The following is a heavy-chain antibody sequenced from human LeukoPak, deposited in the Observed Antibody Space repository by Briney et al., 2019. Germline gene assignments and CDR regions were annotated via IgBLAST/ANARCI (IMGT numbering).Heavy chain of an antibody. Sequence: FLKICNKGAGYSISNYWICWVRQMPEKDQELMGIIYPGDSDTRYSPSFQGQVTISADKSISTAYLQWSSLKASDTAMYYCAKAHMVRGVITNDYWGQGTLVTVSS. J-gene: IGHJ4*02. D-gene: IGHD3-10*01. CDR2: IYPGDSDT. CDR1: GYSISNYW. V-gene: IGHV5-51*01. CDR3: AKAHMVRGVITNDY.